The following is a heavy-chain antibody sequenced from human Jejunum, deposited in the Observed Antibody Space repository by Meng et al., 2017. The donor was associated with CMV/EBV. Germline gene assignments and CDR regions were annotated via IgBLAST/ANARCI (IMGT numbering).Heavy chain of an antibody. CDR2: IHDTGST. J-gene: IGHJ4*02. Sequence: VRRPGSGPGLVKPSQTLSLTCSVSGGSIGSGDYYWSWIRQPPGKGLEWIGYIHDTGSTYYNPSLKSRVDISLGTSRNHFSLTLSSVTAEDTAVYFCARGSIFVSFDSWGQGTLVTVSS. V-gene: IGHV4-30-4*08. CDR3: ARGSIFVSFDS. CDR1: GGSIGSGDYY. D-gene: IGHD3-3*01.